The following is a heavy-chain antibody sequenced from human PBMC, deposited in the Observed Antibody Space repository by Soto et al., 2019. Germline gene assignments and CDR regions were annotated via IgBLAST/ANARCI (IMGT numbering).Heavy chain of an antibody. Sequence: SETLSLTCTVSGGSMSSTSYYWAWIRQPPGTGLEWVGSIYYSGSSYYNPSLKSRVAISVDTSKNQFSLRLSSVTAADTAVYYCARHDRQGSTYYDFWSGYYPFDYWGQGTLVTVSS. V-gene: IGHV4-39*01. D-gene: IGHD3-3*01. CDR2: IYYSGSS. CDR3: ARHDRQGSTYYDFWSGYYPFDY. CDR1: GGSMSSTSYY. J-gene: IGHJ4*02.